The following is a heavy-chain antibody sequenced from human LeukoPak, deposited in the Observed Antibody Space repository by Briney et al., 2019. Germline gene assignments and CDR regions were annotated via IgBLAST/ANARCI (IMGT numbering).Heavy chain of an antibody. CDR1: GFTFSSYE. CDR2: IYSGGST. V-gene: IGHV3-66*01. D-gene: IGHD4-17*01. CDR3: ARVYGDYVSGYYMDV. J-gene: IGHJ6*03. Sequence: GGSLRLSCAASGFTFSSYEMNWVRQAPGKGLEWVSLIYSGGSTYYADSVKGRFTISRDNAKNSLYLQMNSLRAEDTAVYYCARVYGDYVSGYYMDVWGKGTTVTISS.